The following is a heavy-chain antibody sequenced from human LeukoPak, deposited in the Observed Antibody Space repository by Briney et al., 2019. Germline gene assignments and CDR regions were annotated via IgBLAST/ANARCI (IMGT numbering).Heavy chain of an antibody. D-gene: IGHD6-19*01. Sequence: GGSLRLSCAASGFTFGLYAMNWVRQAPGKGLEWVATVSGSGGSTYYADSVKGRFTISRDNSKNTLYLQMNSLRAEDTAVYYCAKDQAAVAAYYFDYWGQGTLVTVSS. V-gene: IGHV3-23*01. CDR2: VSGSGGST. CDR1: GFTFGLYA. CDR3: AKDQAAVAAYYFDY. J-gene: IGHJ4*02.